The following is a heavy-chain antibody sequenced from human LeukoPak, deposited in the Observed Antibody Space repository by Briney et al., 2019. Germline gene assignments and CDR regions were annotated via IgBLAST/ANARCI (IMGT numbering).Heavy chain of an antibody. Sequence: SETLSLTCAVYGGSFSGYCWSWIRQPPGKGLEWIGYIYYSGSTKYNPSLKSRVTISVDTSKNQFSLKRSSVTAADTAVYYCARAYSSSWYLNWFDPWGQGTPVTVSS. CDR3: ARAYSSSWYLNWFDP. V-gene: IGHV4-59*08. CDR1: GGSFSGYC. J-gene: IGHJ5*02. CDR2: IYYSGST. D-gene: IGHD6-13*01.